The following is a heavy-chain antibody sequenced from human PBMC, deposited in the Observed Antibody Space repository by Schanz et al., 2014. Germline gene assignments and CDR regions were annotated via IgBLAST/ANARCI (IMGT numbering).Heavy chain of an antibody. Sequence: EVQLVESGGGLVQPGGSLSLSCAASGFTFSNHWMHLFPQGPGKGLSWVARIDGEGSDTRYADSVKGRFTISRDNARNTVSLQMNSLRANDTAVYYCVRDERVISGVWFDPWGQGTLVTVSS. J-gene: IGHJ5*02. V-gene: IGHV3-74*01. CDR2: IDGEGSDT. CDR1: GFTFSNHW. D-gene: IGHD3-16*02. CDR3: VRDERVISGVWFDP.